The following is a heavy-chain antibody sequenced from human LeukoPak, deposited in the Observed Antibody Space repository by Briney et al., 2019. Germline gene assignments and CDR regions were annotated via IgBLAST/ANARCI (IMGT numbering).Heavy chain of an antibody. CDR2: IYYSGST. D-gene: IGHD2/OR15-2a*01. J-gene: IGHJ3*02. CDR3: ARDQYRAFDI. Sequence: SETLSLTCTVSNTSISSYYWSRIRQPPGKGLEWIGYIYYSGSTNYNPSLKSRITISVDTSKNQFSLKLTSVTAADTAVYYCARDQYRAFDIWGQGTMVTVFS. V-gene: IGHV4-59*01. CDR1: NTSISSYY.